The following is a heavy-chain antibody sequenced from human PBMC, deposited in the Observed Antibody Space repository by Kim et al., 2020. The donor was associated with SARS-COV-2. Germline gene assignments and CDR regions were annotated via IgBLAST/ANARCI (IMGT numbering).Heavy chain of an antibody. J-gene: IGHJ4*02. V-gene: IGHV4-39*01. Sequence: SETLSLTCTVSGGSISSSSYYWGWIRQTPGKGLVRIGSFYYSGRTYYNPSLNSRVTISIDTSKNQFSLKLSSVTAADTAVYYCARSFSSGYYYAGVYDYCGQGTLVTVSS. CDR2: FYYSGRT. CDR1: GGSISSSSYY. D-gene: IGHD3-22*01. CDR3: ARSFSSGYYYAGVYDY.